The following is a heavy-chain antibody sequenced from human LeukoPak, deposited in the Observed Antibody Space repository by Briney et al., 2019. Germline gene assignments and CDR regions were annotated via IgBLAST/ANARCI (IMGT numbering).Heavy chain of an antibody. CDR1: GFTFSNYW. Sequence: GGSLRLSCAASGFTFSNYWMSWVRQAPGRGLEWVANIKQDGSVKYYVDSVKGRFTISRDNAKNSLYLQMNSLRAEDTAVYYCARLYYGSGSYFGPFDYWGQGTLVTVSS. D-gene: IGHD3-10*01. V-gene: IGHV3-7*01. J-gene: IGHJ4*02. CDR2: IKQDGSVK. CDR3: ARLYYGSGSYFGPFDY.